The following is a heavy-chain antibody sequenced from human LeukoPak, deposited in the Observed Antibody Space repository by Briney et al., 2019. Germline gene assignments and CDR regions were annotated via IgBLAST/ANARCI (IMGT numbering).Heavy chain of an antibody. V-gene: IGHV1-2*02. D-gene: IGHD1-26*01. Sequence: GASVKVSCKASGYTFTSYYMHWVRQAPGQGLEWMGWINPNSGGTNYAQKFQGRVTMTRDTSISTAYMELSRLRSDDTAVYYCARVINPDIVGATSPALRPIDYWGQGTLVAVSS. J-gene: IGHJ4*02. CDR3: ARVINPDIVGATSPALRPIDY. CDR2: INPNSGGT. CDR1: GYTFTSYY.